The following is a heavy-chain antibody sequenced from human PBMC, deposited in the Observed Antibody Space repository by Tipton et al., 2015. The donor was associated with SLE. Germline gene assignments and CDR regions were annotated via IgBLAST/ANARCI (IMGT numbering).Heavy chain of an antibody. J-gene: IGHJ4*02. CDR1: GFTFDDYA. D-gene: IGHD6-13*01. V-gene: IGHV3-9*01. CDR2: ISWNSGTI. CDR3: AKSTDSSAWYGYLDY. Sequence: SLRLSCAASGFTFDDYAMHWVRQAPGKGLEWVSAISWNSGTIGYADSVKGRFTISRDNAKNSLYLQMNTLRPEDAAFYYCAKSTDSSAWYGYLDYWGQGAQVTVSS.